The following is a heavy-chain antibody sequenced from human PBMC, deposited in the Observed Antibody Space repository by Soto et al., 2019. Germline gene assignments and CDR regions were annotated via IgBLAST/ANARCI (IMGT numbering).Heavy chain of an antibody. CDR2: ISYDGSNK. Sequence: QVQLVESGGGVVQPGRSLRLSCAASGFTFSSYAMHWVRQAPGKGLEWVAVISYDGSNKYYADSVKGRFTISRDNSKNTLYRHMNSLRAEDTAVYYCARDPGGTDFAEWTYYFDYWGQGTLVTVSS. V-gene: IGHV3-30-3*01. D-gene: IGHD3-3*01. CDR1: GFTFSSYA. J-gene: IGHJ4*02. CDR3: ARDPGGTDFAEWTYYFDY.